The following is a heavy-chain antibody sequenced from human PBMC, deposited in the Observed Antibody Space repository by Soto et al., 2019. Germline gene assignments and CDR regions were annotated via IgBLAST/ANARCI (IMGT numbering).Heavy chain of an antibody. V-gene: IGHV4-31*03. J-gene: IGHJ3*02. Sequence: QVQLQESGPGLVKPSQTLSLTCTVSGGSISSGGYYWSWIRQHPGKGLEWIGYIYYSGSTYYNPSLKSRVTISVDTSKNQFSLKLSSLTAADTAVYYCARTYDSSGYSSPDAFDIWGQGTMVTVSS. CDR2: IYYSGST. CDR3: ARTYDSSGYSSPDAFDI. CDR1: GGSISSGGYY. D-gene: IGHD3-22*01.